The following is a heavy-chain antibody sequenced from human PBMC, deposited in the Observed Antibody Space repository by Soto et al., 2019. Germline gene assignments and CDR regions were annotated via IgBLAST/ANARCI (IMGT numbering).Heavy chain of an antibody. CDR3: ATVWGYCTKGVCRNSFDP. V-gene: IGHV1-24*01. CDR2: FDPEDGET. CDR1: GYTLTELS. J-gene: IGHJ5*02. D-gene: IGHD2-8*01. Sequence: ASVKVSCKVSGYTLTELSMHWVRQAPGKGLEWMGGFDPEDGETIYAQKFQGRVTMTEDTSTDTAYMELSSLRSEDTAVYYCATVWGYCTKGVCRNSFDPRGQATLGSVSS.